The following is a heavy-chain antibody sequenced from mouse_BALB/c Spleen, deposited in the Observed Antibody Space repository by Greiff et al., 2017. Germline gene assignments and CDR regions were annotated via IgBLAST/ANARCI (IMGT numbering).Heavy chain of an antibody. CDR3: ARRGLIYYDYFYAMDY. CDR2: ILPGSGST. Sequence: QVHVKQSGAELMKPGASVKISCKATGYTFSSYWIEWVKQRPGHGLEWIGEILPGSGSTNYNEKFKGKATFTADTSSNTAYMQLSSLTSEDSAVYYCARRGLIYYDYFYAMDYWGQGTSVTVSS. CDR1: GYTFSSYW. D-gene: IGHD2-4*01. J-gene: IGHJ4*01. V-gene: IGHV1-9*01.